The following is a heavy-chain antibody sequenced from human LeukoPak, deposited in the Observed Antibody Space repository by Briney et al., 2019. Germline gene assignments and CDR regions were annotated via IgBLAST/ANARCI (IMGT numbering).Heavy chain of an antibody. Sequence: ASVKVSCKASGYTFIRYFMHWVRQAPGQGLEWMGVINPSGGSTSYAQKFQGRVTMTRDTSTSTVYMELSSLRSEDTAVYYCARDRIAAAGEFDFDYWGQGTLVTVSS. J-gene: IGHJ4*02. CDR2: INPSGGST. V-gene: IGHV1-46*01. CDR1: GYTFIRYF. D-gene: IGHD6-13*01. CDR3: ARDRIAAAGEFDFDY.